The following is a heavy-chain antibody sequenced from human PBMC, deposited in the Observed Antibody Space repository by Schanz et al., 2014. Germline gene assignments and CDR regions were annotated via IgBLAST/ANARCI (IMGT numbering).Heavy chain of an antibody. CDR1: GFSFDSYN. J-gene: IGHJ4*02. V-gene: IGHV3-74*02. CDR2: INSDGGTT. CDR3: ARAGVRFMEWMPLDS. Sequence: EVQLVESGGGLVKPGGSLRLSCTASGFSFDSYNMNWVRQRPGGGLVWLSRINSDGGTTDYADSVKGRFTISRDNANNMVYLHMNSLRAEDTAVYYCARAGVRFMEWMPLDSWGQGTLVTVSA. D-gene: IGHD3-3*01.